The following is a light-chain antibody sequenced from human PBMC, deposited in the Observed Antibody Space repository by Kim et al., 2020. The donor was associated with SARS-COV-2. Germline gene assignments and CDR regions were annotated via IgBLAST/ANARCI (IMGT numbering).Light chain of an antibody. CDR3: SSYTSSSPVV. V-gene: IGLV2-18*02. J-gene: IGLJ2*01. CDR1: SSDVGSYNR. CDR2: EVS. Sequence: GQSVTISCTGNSSDVGSYNRVSWYQQPPGTAPKLMIYEVSNRPSGVPDRFSGSKSGNTASLTISGLQAEDEADYYCSSYTSSSPVVFGGGTQLTVL.